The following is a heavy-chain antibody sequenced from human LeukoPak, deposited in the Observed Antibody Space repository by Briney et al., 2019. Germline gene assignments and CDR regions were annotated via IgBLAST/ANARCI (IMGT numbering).Heavy chain of an antibody. CDR2: ISGSGGST. V-gene: IGHV3-23*01. CDR1: GFTFSNYA. Sequence: GGSLRLSCAASGFTFSNYAMSWVRQAPGKGLEWVSAISGSGGSTYYADSVKGRFTISRDNSKNTLYLQINSLRAEDTAVYYCARMQTRLFDYWGQGTLVTVSS. CDR3: ARMQTRLFDY. J-gene: IGHJ4*02.